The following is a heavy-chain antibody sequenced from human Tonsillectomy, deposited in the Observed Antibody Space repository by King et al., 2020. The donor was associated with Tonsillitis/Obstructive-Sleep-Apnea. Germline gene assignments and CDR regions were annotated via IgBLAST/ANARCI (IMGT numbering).Heavy chain of an antibody. J-gene: IGHJ5*02. V-gene: IGHV4-61*01. D-gene: IGHD2-2*01. CDR2: IHYSGST. CDR1: GGSVSSDSYY. Sequence: QLQESGPGLVKPSETLSLTCTVSGGSVSSDSYYWSWIRQPPGKGLEWIGDIHYSGSTNYNPSLKSRVTISVETSKNQFALKLSSVTAADTAVYYCARVWGYCSSTRCYAGWFDPWGQGTLVTVSS. CDR3: ARVWGYCSSTRCYAGWFDP.